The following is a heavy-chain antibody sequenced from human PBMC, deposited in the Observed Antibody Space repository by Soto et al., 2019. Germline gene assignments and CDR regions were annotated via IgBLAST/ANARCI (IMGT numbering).Heavy chain of an antibody. CDR1: GGTFSSYA. CDR3: ARGAGYSSSWYVRGSYYFDY. J-gene: IGHJ4*02. Sequence: QVQLVQSGAEVKKPGSSVKVSCKASGGTFSSYAISWVRQAPGQGLEWVGGIIPIFGTANYAQKFQGRVTITADKSTSTAYMELSSLRSEDTAVYYCARGAGYSSSWYVRGSYYFDYWGQGTLVTVSS. V-gene: IGHV1-69*06. CDR2: IIPIFGTA. D-gene: IGHD6-13*01.